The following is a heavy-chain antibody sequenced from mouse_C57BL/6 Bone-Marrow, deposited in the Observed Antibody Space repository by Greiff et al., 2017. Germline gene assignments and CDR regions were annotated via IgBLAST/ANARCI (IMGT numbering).Heavy chain of an antibody. V-gene: IGHV2-2*01. J-gene: IGHJ1*03. CDR2: IWSGGST. Sequence: QVQLKQSGPGLVQPSQSLYITCTVSGFSFTSYGVNWVRQSPGKGLEWLGVIWSGGSTAYYAAFISSLGISKDNSKCQVFFKMISLLADDTATFYYGARDCEGRGTGTTVTVSA. CDR1: GFSFTSYG. CDR3: GARDCEG. D-gene: IGHD3-3*01.